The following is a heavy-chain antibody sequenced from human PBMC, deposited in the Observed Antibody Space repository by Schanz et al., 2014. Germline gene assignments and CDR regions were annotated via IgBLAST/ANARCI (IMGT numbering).Heavy chain of an antibody. V-gene: IGHV3-23*04. D-gene: IGHD2-8*01. J-gene: IGHJ3*01. CDR1: GFSFTTYA. CDR3: TTDNGHFAFDF. CDR2: ISASGGTT. Sequence: VQLVESGGGVVQPGRSLRLSCASSGFSFTTYAMNWVRQAPGKGPEWVSAISASGGTTYYADSVKGRFTISRDNSKNTLYLQMNSLETEDTAVYYCTTDNGHFAFDFWGQGTMVTVSS.